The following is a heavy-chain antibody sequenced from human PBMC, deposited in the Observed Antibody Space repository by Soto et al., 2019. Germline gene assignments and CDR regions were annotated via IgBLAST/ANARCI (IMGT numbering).Heavy chain of an antibody. D-gene: IGHD6-19*01. Sequence: PGGSLRPSCAAPGLTFNSYWMHWVRQVPGKALECVSRNDGDGTTTHYADSVKGRFTISRDNAKNTLYLQMNSLRAEDSAVYLCARRIAVAGTYDHWGQGTLVTVSS. V-gene: IGHV3-74*01. CDR1: GLTFNSYW. CDR2: NDGDGTTT. J-gene: IGHJ4*02. CDR3: ARRIAVAGTYDH.